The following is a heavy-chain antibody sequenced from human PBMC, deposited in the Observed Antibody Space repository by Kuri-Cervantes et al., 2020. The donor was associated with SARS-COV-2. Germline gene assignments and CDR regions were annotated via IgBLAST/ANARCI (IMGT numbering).Heavy chain of an antibody. CDR3: ARVPQPAAIPYYYYYYGMDV. D-gene: IGHD2-2*02. CDR1: GYTFTSYG. Sequence: ASVKVSCKASGYTFTSYGISWVRQAPGQGLEWMGWISAYNGNTNYAQKLQGRVTMTTDTSTSTAYMELRSLRSGDTAVYYCARVPQPAAIPYYYYYYGMDVWGQGTTVTVSS. J-gene: IGHJ6*02. V-gene: IGHV1-18*04. CDR2: ISAYNGNT.